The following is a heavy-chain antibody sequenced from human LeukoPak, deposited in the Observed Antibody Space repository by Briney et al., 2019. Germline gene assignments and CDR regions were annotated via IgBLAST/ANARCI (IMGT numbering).Heavy chain of an antibody. CDR3: ATGSSTRSTYYYYYYYMDV. V-gene: IGHV1-69*13. CDR1: GGTFSSYA. J-gene: IGHJ6*03. Sequence: SVKVSCKASGGTFSSYAISWVRQAPGQGLEWMGGIVPIFGSANYAQKFQGRVTITADESTTTAYMELTGLRSEDTAVYYCATGSSTRSTYYYYYYYMDVWGKGTTVTISS. CDR2: IVPIFGSA. D-gene: IGHD6-6*01.